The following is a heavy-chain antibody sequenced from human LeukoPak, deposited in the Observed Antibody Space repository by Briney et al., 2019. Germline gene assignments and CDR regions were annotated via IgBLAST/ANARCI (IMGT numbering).Heavy chain of an antibody. CDR1: GGSFSGYY. CDR2: INHSGGT. V-gene: IGHV4-34*01. Sequence: SETLSLTCAVYGGSFSGYYWSWIRHPPGKGLEWIGEINHSGGTNYNPSLKSRVTISVDTSKNQFSLKLSSVTAADTAVYYCAREKYDFWSGYYTSWFDPWGQGTLVTVSS. D-gene: IGHD3-3*01. CDR3: AREKYDFWSGYYTSWFDP. J-gene: IGHJ5*02.